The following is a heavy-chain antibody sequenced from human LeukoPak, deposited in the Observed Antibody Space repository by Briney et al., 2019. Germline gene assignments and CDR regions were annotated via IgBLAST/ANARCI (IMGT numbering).Heavy chain of an antibody. J-gene: IGHJ4*02. Sequence: PGGSLRLSCAASGFTFSSYGMHWVRQAPGKGLEWVAVISYDGCNKYYADSVKGRFTISRDNSKNTLYLQMNSLRAEDTAVYYCANLNWNPRYYFDYWGQGTLVTVSS. D-gene: IGHD1-1*01. CDR3: ANLNWNPRYYFDY. V-gene: IGHV3-30*18. CDR1: GFTFSSYG. CDR2: ISYDGCNK.